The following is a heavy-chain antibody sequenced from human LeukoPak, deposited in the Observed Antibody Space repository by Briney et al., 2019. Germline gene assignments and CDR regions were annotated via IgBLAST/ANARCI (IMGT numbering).Heavy chain of an antibody. CDR2: IKQDGSEK. CDR3: ARETVTTVSYYMDV. J-gene: IGHJ6*03. D-gene: IGHD4-11*01. CDR1: GFTFSSYW. V-gene: IGHV3-7*01. Sequence: GGSLRLSCAASGFTFSSYWMSWVRQAPGKGLEWVANIKQDGSEKHYVDSVKGRFTISRDNAKNSLYLQMNSLRAEDTAVYYCARETVTTVSYYMDVWGKGTTVTVSS.